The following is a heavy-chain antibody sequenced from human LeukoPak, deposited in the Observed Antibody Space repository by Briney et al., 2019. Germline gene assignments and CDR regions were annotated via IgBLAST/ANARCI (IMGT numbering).Heavy chain of an antibody. Sequence: GGSLRLSCAASGFTFDDFGMSWVRQAPGKGLEWVSGINWNGGSTGYEDSVKGRFTISRDNAKNSLYLQMNSLRAEDTALYYCARSTTAMVTYYYYMDVWGKGTTVTVSS. CDR3: ARSTTAMVTYYYYMDV. V-gene: IGHV3-20*04. J-gene: IGHJ6*03. D-gene: IGHD5-18*01. CDR2: INWNGGST. CDR1: GFTFDDFG.